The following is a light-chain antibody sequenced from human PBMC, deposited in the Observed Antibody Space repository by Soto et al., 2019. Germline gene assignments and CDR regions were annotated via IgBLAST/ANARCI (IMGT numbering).Light chain of an antibody. CDR3: SSFTSSSTWV. V-gene: IGLV2-14*01. Sequence: QSALTQPASVSGSPGQSITISCTGTSLDVGGYNYVSWYQHHPGKAPKLMIYEVTNRPSGVSNRFSGSKSGNTASLTISGLQAEDEADYYCSSFTSSSTWVFGGGTKLTVL. CDR1: SLDVGGYNY. J-gene: IGLJ3*02. CDR2: EVT.